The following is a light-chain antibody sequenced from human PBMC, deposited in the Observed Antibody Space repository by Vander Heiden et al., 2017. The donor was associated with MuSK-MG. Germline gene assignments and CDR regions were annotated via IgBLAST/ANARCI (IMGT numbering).Light chain of an antibody. V-gene: IGLV3-1*01. CDR2: QES. CDR1: KLGDKY. J-gene: IGLJ1*01. Sequence: SYELTQPPSVSVSPGQTASITCSGDKLGDKYACWYQQKPGQSPVLVIYQESKRPSGIPERFSGSNSGNTATLTISGTQAVDEAYYYCQAWDSSTVVFGTGTKVTVL. CDR3: QAWDSSTVV.